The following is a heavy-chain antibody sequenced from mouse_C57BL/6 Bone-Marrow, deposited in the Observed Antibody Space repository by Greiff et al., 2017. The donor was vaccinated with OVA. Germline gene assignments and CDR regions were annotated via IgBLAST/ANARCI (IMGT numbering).Heavy chain of an antibody. J-gene: IGHJ3*01. Sequence: QVQLKQSGAELVRPGTSVKMSCKASGYTFTNYWIGWAKQRPGHGLEWIGDIYPGGGYTNYNEKFKGKATLTADKSSSTAYMQFSSLTSEDSAIYYCARVGRYYDFSGWGQGTLVTVSA. D-gene: IGHD2-4*01. CDR3: ARVGRYYDFSG. CDR2: IYPGGGYT. CDR1: GYTFTNYW. V-gene: IGHV1-63*01.